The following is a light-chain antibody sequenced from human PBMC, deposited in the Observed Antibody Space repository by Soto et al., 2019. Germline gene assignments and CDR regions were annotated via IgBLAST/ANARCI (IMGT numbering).Light chain of an antibody. CDR1: QSVSSY. V-gene: IGKV3-15*01. CDR3: QQYNNWWT. J-gene: IGKJ1*01. CDR2: GAS. Sequence: EIVLTQSPGTLSLSPGERATLSRRASQSVSSYLAWYQQKPGQAPRLLIYGASTRATGIPARFSGSGSGTEFTLTISSLQSEDFAVYYCQQYNNWWTFGQGTKV.